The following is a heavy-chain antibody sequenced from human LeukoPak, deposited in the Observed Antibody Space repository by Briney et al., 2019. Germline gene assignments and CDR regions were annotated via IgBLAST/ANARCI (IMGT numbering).Heavy chain of an antibody. Sequence: GGSLRLSCAASGFTFDDYGMSWVRQAPGKGLEWVSGINWNGGSTGYADSVKGRFTISRDNSKNTLYLQMNSLRAEDTAVYYCARSSGTDSGWWYWFDPWGQGTLVTVSS. J-gene: IGHJ5*02. D-gene: IGHD6-19*01. CDR2: INWNGGST. V-gene: IGHV3-20*04. CDR3: ARSSGTDSGWWYWFDP. CDR1: GFTFDDYG.